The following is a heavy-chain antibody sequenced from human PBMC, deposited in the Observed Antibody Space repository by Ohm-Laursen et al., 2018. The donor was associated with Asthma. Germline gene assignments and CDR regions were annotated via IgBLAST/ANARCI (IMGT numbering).Heavy chain of an antibody. Sequence: SLRLSCAASGFTYYNYALSWVRQAPGKGLEWVAVISYDGSNKYYADSVKGRFTISRDNSKNTLYLQMNSLRAEDTAVYYCAKVDYGFSFDYWGQGTLVTVSS. CDR1: GFTYYNYA. V-gene: IGHV3-30*18. J-gene: IGHJ4*02. CDR3: AKVDYGFSFDY. D-gene: IGHD4-17*01. CDR2: ISYDGSNK.